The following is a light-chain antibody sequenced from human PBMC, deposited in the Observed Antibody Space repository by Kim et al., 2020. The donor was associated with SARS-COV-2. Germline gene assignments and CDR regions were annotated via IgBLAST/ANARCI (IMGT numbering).Light chain of an antibody. V-gene: IGLV2-11*01. CDR2: DVS. Sequence: GQSVTISCTGTSSDVGDYNYVSCYQHPPGKAHNLMIYDVSKRPSGVPDLFSGSKSGNTASLTISGLQAEDEADYYCCSHAGSSTYVFGTGTKVTVL. CDR1: SSDVGDYNY. J-gene: IGLJ1*01. CDR3: CSHAGSSTYV.